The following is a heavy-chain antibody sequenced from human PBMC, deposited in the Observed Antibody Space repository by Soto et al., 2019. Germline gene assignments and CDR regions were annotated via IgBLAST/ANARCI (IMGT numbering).Heavy chain of an antibody. V-gene: IGHV1-2*02. CDR3: ARDPLRYFDWPTPLRWFDL. CDR2: ISPNSGGT. Sequence: ASVKVSCKASGYSFTGYYIHWVRQAPGQGLEWMGWISPNSGGTNYAQKFQGRVTMTRDTSTSTAYMELRSLRSDDTAVYYCARDPLRYFDWPTPLRWFDLWGQGTLVTVSS. J-gene: IGHJ5*02. D-gene: IGHD3-9*01. CDR1: GYSFTGYY.